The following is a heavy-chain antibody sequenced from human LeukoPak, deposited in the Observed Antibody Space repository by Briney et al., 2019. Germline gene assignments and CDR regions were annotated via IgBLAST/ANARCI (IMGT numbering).Heavy chain of an antibody. Sequence: ASVKVSCKASGFTFTSSAMQWVRQARGQRLEWIGWIVVGSGNTNYAQKFQERVTITRDMSTSTAYMELSSLRSEDTAVYYCAAGLTGGNWFDPWGQGTLVTVSS. V-gene: IGHV1-58*02. D-gene: IGHD3/OR15-3a*01. CDR1: GFTFTSSA. CDR3: AAGLTGGNWFDP. J-gene: IGHJ5*02. CDR2: IVVGSGNT.